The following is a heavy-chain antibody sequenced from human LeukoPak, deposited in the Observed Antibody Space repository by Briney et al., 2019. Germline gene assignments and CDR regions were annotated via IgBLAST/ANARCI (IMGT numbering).Heavy chain of an antibody. CDR3: ARALYDGSGYYSHFDY. Sequence: GGSLRLSCAASGFTFSSYSMTWVRQAPGKGLEWVSSITRSSNYKYYADSLKGRFTISRDNAKNSLYLQMNSLRAEDTAVYYCARALYDGSGYYSHFDYWGQGTLVTVSS. J-gene: IGHJ4*02. CDR2: ITRSSNYK. V-gene: IGHV3-21*01. CDR1: GFTFSSYS. D-gene: IGHD3-22*01.